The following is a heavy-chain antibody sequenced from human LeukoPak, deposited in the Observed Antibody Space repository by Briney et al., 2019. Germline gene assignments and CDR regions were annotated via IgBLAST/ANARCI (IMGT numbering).Heavy chain of an antibody. Sequence: ASVKVSCKASGYTFTSYDINWVRQATGQRLEWMGWMNPNSGNTGYAQKFQGRVTMTRNTSISTAYMELSSLRSEDTAVYYCARGRMGELRSRIFDYWGQGTLVTVSS. V-gene: IGHV1-8*01. CDR2: MNPNSGNT. CDR3: ARGRMGELRSRIFDY. J-gene: IGHJ4*02. D-gene: IGHD3-16*01. CDR1: GYTFTSYD.